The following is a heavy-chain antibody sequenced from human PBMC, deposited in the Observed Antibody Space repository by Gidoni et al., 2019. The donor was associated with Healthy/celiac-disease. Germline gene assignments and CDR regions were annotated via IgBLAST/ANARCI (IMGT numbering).Heavy chain of an antibody. CDR2: IYYSGST. J-gene: IGHJ6*02. Sequence: QVQLQESGPGLVKPSETLSLTCTVSGGSLSRYYWRWIRQPPGKGLEWIGYIYYSGSTNYNPSLKSRVTISVDTSKNQFSLKLSSVTAADTAVYYCASQTTPGDYYYYGMDVWGQGTTVTVSS. V-gene: IGHV4-59*01. CDR3: ASQTTPGDYYYYGMDV. D-gene: IGHD4-17*01. CDR1: GGSLSRYY.